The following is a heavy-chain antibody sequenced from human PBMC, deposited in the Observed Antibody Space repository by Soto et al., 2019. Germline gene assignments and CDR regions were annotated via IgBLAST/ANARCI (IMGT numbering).Heavy chain of an antibody. D-gene: IGHD3-3*01. V-gene: IGHV3-11*01. CDR2: ISYSGTTI. CDR1: GFTFSDYY. J-gene: IGHJ4*02. Sequence: PGGSLRLSCAASGFTFSDYYMSWIRQAPGKGPQWVSYISYSGTTIYYADSVKGRFTISRDNAKNSLYLQMNSLRAEDTAVYYCAKGVTYYDFWSGYFEYWGRGTLVTVSS. CDR3: AKGVTYYDFWSGYFEY.